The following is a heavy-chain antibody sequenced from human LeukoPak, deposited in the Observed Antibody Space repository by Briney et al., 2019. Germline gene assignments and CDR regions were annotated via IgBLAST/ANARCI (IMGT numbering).Heavy chain of an antibody. Sequence: SQTLSLTCAIFGDSVSSNSWNWIRQSPSRGLEWLGRTYYKSKWFHDYAVSVESRIIINPDTSKNQFSLKLSSVTAADTAVYYCARIEAGPEGRGYWGQGTLVTVSS. CDR2: TYYKSKWFH. D-gene: IGHD1-14*01. V-gene: IGHV6-1*01. CDR1: GDSVSSNS. CDR3: ARIEAGPEGRGY. J-gene: IGHJ4*02.